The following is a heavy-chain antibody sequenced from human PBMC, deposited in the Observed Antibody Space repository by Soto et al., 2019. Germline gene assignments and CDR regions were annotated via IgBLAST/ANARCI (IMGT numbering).Heavy chain of an antibody. CDR3: ARHMVGATEFDY. J-gene: IGHJ4*02. Sequence: SETLSLTCIVSGGSTSSGDYYRSWIRQYPGKGLEWIGYIYYSGSTYYNPSLKSRVTISVDTSKNQFSLKLSSVTVADTAVYYCARHMVGATEFDYWGQGTLVTVSS. V-gene: IGHV4-30-4*08. CDR1: GGSTSSGDYY. CDR2: IYYSGST. D-gene: IGHD1-26*01.